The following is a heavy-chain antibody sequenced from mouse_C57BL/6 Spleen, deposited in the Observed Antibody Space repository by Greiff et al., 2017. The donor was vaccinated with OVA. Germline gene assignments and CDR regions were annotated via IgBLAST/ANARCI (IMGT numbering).Heavy chain of an antibody. CDR1: GFTFTSYA. CDR3: ARDRDYYGPFDY. Sequence: EVHLVESGGGLVKPGGSLKLSCAASGFTFTSYAMSWVRQTPEKRLEWVATISDGGSYTYYPDNVKGRSTISRDNAKNNRYLQMSRLRAEDAAMYYCARDRDYYGPFDYWGQGTTLTVSS. CDR2: ISDGGSYT. V-gene: IGHV5-4*01. J-gene: IGHJ2*01. D-gene: IGHD1-1*01.